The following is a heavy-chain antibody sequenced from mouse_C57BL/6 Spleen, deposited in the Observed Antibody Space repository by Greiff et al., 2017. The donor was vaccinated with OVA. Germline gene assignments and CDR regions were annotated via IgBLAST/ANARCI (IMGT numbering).Heavy chain of an antibody. V-gene: IGHV1-19*01. CDR2: INPYNGGT. CDR1: GFTFTDYY. J-gene: IGHJ1*03. D-gene: IGHD1-1*01. Sequence: VQLQQSGPVLVKPGASVKMSCKASGFTFTDYYMNWVKQSHGKSLEWIGVINPYNGGTSYNQKFKGKATLTVDKSSSTAYMELNSLTSEDSAVYYCARNYGSSYGDFDVWGTGTTVTVSS. CDR3: ARNYGSSYGDFDV.